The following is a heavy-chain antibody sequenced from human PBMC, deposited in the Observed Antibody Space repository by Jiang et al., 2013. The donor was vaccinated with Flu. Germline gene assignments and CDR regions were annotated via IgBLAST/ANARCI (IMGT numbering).Heavy chain of an antibody. V-gene: IGHV5-51*03. D-gene: IGHD6-19*01. J-gene: IGHJ4*02. Sequence: GAEVKKPGESVNISCKGSEYTFTSYWIGWVRQMPGKGLDWMGIIYPAVSDPTYSPSFQGQVTISADKSISTAYLQLISLKASDTAMYYCATNMAVPGTVYGYFDFWGQGTLVTVSS. CDR2: IYPAVSDP. CDR3: ATNMAVPGTVYGYFDF. CDR1: EYTFTSYW.